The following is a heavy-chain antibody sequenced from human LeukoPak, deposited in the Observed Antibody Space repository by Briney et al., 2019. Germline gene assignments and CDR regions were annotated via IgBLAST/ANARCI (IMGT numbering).Heavy chain of an antibody. CDR1: RFTFGDYG. D-gene: IGHD3-22*01. V-gene: IGHV3-20*04. CDR3: AELGITMIEGV. J-gene: IGHJ6*04. CDR2: INWNGGST. Sequence: PGGSLRLSCAASRFTFGDYGMTWVRQVPGKGLEWVSGINWNGGSTGYADSVKGRFTISRDNAKNSLYLQMNSLRAEDTAVYYCAELGITMIEGVWGKGTTVTISS.